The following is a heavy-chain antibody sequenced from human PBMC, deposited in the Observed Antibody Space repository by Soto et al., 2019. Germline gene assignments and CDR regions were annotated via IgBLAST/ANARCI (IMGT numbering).Heavy chain of an antibody. J-gene: IGHJ4*02. CDR2: ISAYNGNT. CDR1: GYTFTSYD. V-gene: IGHV1-18*01. D-gene: IGHD6-6*01. Sequence: GASVKVSCKASGYTFTSYDINCVRQAPGQGLEWMGWISAYNGNTNYAQKLQGRVTMTTDTSTSTAYMELRSLRSDDTAVYYCARAVAGSSSSRFDYWGQGTLVTVSS. CDR3: ARAVAGSSSSRFDY.